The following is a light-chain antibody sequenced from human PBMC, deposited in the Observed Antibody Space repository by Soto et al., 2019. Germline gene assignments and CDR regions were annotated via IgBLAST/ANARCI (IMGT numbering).Light chain of an antibody. CDR1: SSDVGGYNY. CDR2: EVS. V-gene: IGLV2-8*01. Sequence: QSVLTQPPSASGSPGQSVTISCTGTSSDVGGYNYVSWYQQHPGKAPKVMIYEVSKRPSGVSDRFSGSKSGNTASLTISGLQAEDEADYFCSSYTTTRSVLFGGGTKLTVL. J-gene: IGLJ2*01. CDR3: SSYTTTRSVL.